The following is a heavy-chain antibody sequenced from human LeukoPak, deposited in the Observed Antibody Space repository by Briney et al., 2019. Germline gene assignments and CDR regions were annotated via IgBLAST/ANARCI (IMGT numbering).Heavy chain of an antibody. Sequence: PSETLSLTCAVYGGSFSGYYWSWIRQPPGKGLEWIGEINHSGSTNYNPSLKSRVTISVDTSKNQFSLKLSSVTAADTAVYYCARAGSSWYGFALNWFDPWGQGTLVTVSS. CDR3: ARAGSSWYGFALNWFDP. CDR2: INHSGST. V-gene: IGHV4-34*01. J-gene: IGHJ5*02. D-gene: IGHD6-13*01. CDR1: GGSFSGYY.